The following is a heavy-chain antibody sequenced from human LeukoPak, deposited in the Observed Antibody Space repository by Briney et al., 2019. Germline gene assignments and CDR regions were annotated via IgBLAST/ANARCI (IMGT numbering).Heavy chain of an antibody. CDR2: IYSGGST. J-gene: IGHJ4*02. CDR3: ARDGAFGEFDY. Sequence: GGSLRLSCAASGFTFSSNYMSWVRQAPGKGLEWVSVIYSGGSTYYSDSVKGRFTISRHNSKNTLYLQMNSVRAEDRGVYYCARDGAFGEFDYWGQGTLVTVSS. CDR1: GFTFSSNY. D-gene: IGHD4-17*01. V-gene: IGHV3-53*04.